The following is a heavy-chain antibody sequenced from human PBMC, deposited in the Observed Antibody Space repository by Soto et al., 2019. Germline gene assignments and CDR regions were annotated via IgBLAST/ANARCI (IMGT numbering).Heavy chain of an antibody. Sequence: SLRLSCAASGFTFSSYGMLWVRQAPGKGLEWVALISFDGSNKYYADSVKGRFTISRDNSKNTLYLQMNSLRAEDTAVYYCAKVIHYYFDYWGQGTLVTVSS. V-gene: IGHV3-30*18. CDR1: GFTFSSYG. J-gene: IGHJ4*02. CDR3: AKVIHYYFDY. CDR2: ISFDGSNK.